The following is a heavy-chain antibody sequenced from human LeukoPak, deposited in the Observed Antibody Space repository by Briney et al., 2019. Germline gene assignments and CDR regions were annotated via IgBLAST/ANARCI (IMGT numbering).Heavy chain of an antibody. D-gene: IGHD5-18*01. CDR2: ISYDGSNK. J-gene: IGHJ4*02. CDR3: AKDGSVTLDY. Sequence: QPGRSLRLSCAASGFTFSSYCMHWVRQAPGKGLEWVAVISYDGSNKYYADSVKGRFTISRDNSKNTLYLQMNSLRAEDTAVYYCAKDGSVTLDYWGQGTLVTVSS. CDR1: GFTFSSYC. V-gene: IGHV3-30*18.